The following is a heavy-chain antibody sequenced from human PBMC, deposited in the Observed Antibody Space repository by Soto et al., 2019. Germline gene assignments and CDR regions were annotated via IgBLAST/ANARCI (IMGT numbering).Heavy chain of an antibody. J-gene: IGHJ5*01. V-gene: IGHV3-30*03. D-gene: IGHD3-22*01. CDR2: VAYDGSKT. CDR3: ARWVGGSMYDNSGKYDS. CDR1: GFTFSSNG. Sequence: QVQLVESGGGVVEPGRSLRLTCAASGFTFSSNGMHWVRQAPGKGLEWVALVAYDGSKTYYGDSVRGRFTISRDNSETTLYPQLNSLRAEDTAVYYCARWVGGSMYDNSGKYDSWGQGTLVTVSS.